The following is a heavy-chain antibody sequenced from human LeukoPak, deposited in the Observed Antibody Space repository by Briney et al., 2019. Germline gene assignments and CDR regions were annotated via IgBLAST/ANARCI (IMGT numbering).Heavy chain of an antibody. CDR3: ARGRCSSTSCYLHYYYYYYMDV. V-gene: IGHV4-34*01. CDR1: GGSFSGYY. Sequence: SETLSLTCAVYGGSFSGYYWSWIRQPPGKGLEWIGEINHSGSTNYNPSLKSRVTISVDTSKNQFSLKLSSVTAADTAVYYCARGRCSSTSCYLHYYYYYYMDVWGKGTTVTVSS. D-gene: IGHD2-2*01. CDR2: INHSGST. J-gene: IGHJ6*03.